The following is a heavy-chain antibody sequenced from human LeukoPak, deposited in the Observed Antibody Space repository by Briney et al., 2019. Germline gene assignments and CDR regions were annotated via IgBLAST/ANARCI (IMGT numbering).Heavy chain of an antibody. CDR2: ISAYNGNT. Sequence: ASVKVSCKASGYTFTSYGISWVRQAPGQGLEWMGWISAYNGNTNYAQKLQGRVTMTTDTSTSTAYMELRSLRSDDTAVYYCARDQGLMVGFGVLCDYWGQGTLVTVSS. CDR3: ARDQGLMVGFGVLCDY. J-gene: IGHJ4*02. D-gene: IGHD3-10*01. V-gene: IGHV1-18*01. CDR1: GYTFTSYG.